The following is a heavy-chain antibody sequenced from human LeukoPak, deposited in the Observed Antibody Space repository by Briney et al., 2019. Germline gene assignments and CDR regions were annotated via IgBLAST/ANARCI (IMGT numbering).Heavy chain of an antibody. D-gene: IGHD2-8*01. CDR1: EFIVTNYH. V-gene: IGHV3-66*02. CDR3: ARDPNDGYAFLDY. CDR2: IFDDGTT. J-gene: IGHJ4*02. Sequence: GGSLGLSCAASEFIVTNYHMNWVRQAPGKGLEWVSNIFDDGTTYYADSVKGRFTISRDISKNTAYLQMNSLRVEDTAVYYCARDPNDGYAFLDYWGQGTVVTVSS.